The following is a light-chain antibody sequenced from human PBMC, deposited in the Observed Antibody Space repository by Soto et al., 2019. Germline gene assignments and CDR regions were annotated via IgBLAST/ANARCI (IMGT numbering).Light chain of an antibody. V-gene: IGLV2-11*01. CDR1: SSVVGGYNY. J-gene: IGLJ1*01. Sequence: QSALTQPRSVSGSPGQSVTISCTGTSSVVGGYNYVSWYQQHPGKAPKLMIYDVSKWPSGVPDRFSGSKSGNTASLTISGLQAEDEADYYCCSYAGSYRYVFVTGTKVTVL. CDR3: CSYAGSYRYV. CDR2: DVS.